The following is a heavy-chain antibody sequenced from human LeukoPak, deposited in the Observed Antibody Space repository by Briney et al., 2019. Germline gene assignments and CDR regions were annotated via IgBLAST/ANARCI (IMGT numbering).Heavy chain of an antibody. J-gene: IGHJ1*01. CDR2: IKSDGST. Sequence: GGSLRLSCAASGFTFCSYWMHWVRQAPGKGLVWVSRIKSDGSTNYADSVKGRFTISRDNSKNTVSLQMNSLRAEDTGVYYCARAPSEIGGSYPAYFRHWGQGTLVTVSS. CDR1: GFTFCSYW. D-gene: IGHD3-22*01. CDR3: ARAPSEIGGSYPAYFRH. V-gene: IGHV3-74*01.